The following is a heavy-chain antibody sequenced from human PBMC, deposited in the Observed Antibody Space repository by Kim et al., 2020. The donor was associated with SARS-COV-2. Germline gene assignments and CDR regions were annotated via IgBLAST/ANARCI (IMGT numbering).Heavy chain of an antibody. CDR3: SRGFTD. CDR2: IKQDGSEM. Sequence: GGSLRLSCVVSGFTFSNFWMHWVRQVPGKGLEWVANIKQDGSEMNYVDSVKGRFTISRDNTKNSLYLQMNSLRVEDAAVYYCSRGFTDWGQGTLVTVSS. V-gene: IGHV3-7*01. J-gene: IGHJ4*02. CDR1: GFTFSNFW.